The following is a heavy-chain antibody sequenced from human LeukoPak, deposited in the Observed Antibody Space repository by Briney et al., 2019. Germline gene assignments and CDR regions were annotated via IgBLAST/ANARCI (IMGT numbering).Heavy chain of an antibody. D-gene: IGHD6-13*01. V-gene: IGHV3-48*01. CDR3: ARVAPGHDVGRGYFDY. CDR2: ITRTSYAI. CDR1: GFAFSTYS. Sequence: PGGSLRLSCAPSGFAFSTYSMNCVRQAPGKGLEWLSYITRTSYAIYYGDSVKGRFTISRDNAKNSLYLQMNSLRAEDTAVYYCARVAPGHDVGRGYFDYWGQGTLVTVSS. J-gene: IGHJ4*02.